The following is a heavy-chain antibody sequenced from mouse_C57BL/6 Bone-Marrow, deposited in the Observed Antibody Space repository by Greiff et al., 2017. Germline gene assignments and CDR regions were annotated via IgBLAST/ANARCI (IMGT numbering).Heavy chain of an antibody. J-gene: IGHJ4*01. V-gene: IGHV1-81*01. D-gene: IGHD3-1*01. Sequence: VQLQQSGAELARPGASVKLSCKASGYTFTSYGISWVKQRTGQGLEWIGEIYPRSGNTYYNEKFKGKATLTAAKSSSTAYMELRSLTSEDSAVYFCARGAPDAMDYWGQGTSVTVSA. CDR1: GYTFTSYG. CDR3: ARGAPDAMDY. CDR2: IYPRSGNT.